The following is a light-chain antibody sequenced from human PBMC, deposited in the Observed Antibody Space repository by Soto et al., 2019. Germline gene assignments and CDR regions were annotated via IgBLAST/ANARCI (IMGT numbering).Light chain of an antibody. CDR2: GAS. V-gene: IGKV3-15*01. J-gene: IGKJ4*01. CDR1: QSVSSY. Sequence: EIVMTQSPATLSVSPGERVTLSCRASQSVSSYLAWYQQKPGQAPKLLIYGASTMATGIPARFSGSGSGTEFTLTISSLQSEDFEVYYCQQYNNWPPLTFGGGTKVEIK. CDR3: QQYNNWPPLT.